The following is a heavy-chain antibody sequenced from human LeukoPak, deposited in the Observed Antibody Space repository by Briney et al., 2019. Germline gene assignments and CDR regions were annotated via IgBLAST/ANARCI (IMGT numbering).Heavy chain of an antibody. CDR3: ARETSQKGAHYMDV. CDR2: IYYSGYT. J-gene: IGHJ6*03. D-gene: IGHD3-16*01. V-gene: IGHV4-59*01. Sequence: SETLSLTCTVSGGSISSYYWSWIRQPPGKGLEWIGDIYYSGYTNYNPSLKSRVTISVDMSKNQFSLKLRSVTAADTAVYYCARETSQKGAHYMDVWGKGTTVTISS. CDR1: GGSISSYY.